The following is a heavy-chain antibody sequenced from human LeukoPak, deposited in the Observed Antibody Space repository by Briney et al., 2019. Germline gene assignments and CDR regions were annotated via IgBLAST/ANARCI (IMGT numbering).Heavy chain of an antibody. CDR2: FDPEADET. Sequence: GASVKVSCTVSGYNFSELCIHWVRQAPGKGLEWMGGFDPEADETIYAPSFQGRLTLTEDGVTDTAYMELICLRSDDTAVYYCVTDLDDSADYWGQGTLVTVST. J-gene: IGHJ4*02. CDR1: GYNFSELC. V-gene: IGHV1-24*01. D-gene: IGHD1-1*01. CDR3: VTDLDDSADY.